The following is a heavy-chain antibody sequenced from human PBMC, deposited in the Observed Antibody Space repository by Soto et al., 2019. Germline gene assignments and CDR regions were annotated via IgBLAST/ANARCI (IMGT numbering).Heavy chain of an antibody. CDR3: ARSIAVAGLDY. D-gene: IGHD6-19*01. Sequence: PRLSCAASGFFFNTYAVHWVRQAPGKGLEWVAVISNDETKKYFADSVKGRVSISRDSSKNTVYLQMDSLRAEDTAVYYCARSIAVAGLDYWGPGTLVTVSS. CDR2: ISNDETKK. V-gene: IGHV3-30-3*01. J-gene: IGHJ4*02. CDR1: GFFFNTYA.